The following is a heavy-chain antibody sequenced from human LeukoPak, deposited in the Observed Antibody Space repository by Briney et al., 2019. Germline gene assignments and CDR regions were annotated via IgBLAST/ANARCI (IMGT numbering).Heavy chain of an antibody. CDR2: ISYDGSNK. V-gene: IGHV3-30*18. CDR3: AKDGSGYSGYADY. J-gene: IGHJ4*02. D-gene: IGHD5-12*01. Sequence: AGGSLRLSCAASGFTFSSYGMHWVCPAPGKGLEWVAVISYDGSNKYYADSVKGRFTISRDNSKNTLYLQMNSLRAEDTAVYYCAKDGSGYSGYADYWGQGTLVTVSS. CDR1: GFTFSSYG.